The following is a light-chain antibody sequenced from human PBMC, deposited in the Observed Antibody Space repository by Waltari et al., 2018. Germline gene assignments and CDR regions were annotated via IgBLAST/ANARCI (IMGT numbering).Light chain of an antibody. Sequence: QSALTQPRSVSGSPGQSVTIYCTGTSRDVGGYHFVSWFHQHPGKVPKLLIYDVSERPSDVPDRFSGSKSANTASLTISGLQTDDEADYYCCSFAGSYTFVFGSGTRVTVL. CDR3: CSFAGSYTFV. CDR2: DVS. CDR1: SRDVGGYHF. V-gene: IGLV2-11*01. J-gene: IGLJ1*01.